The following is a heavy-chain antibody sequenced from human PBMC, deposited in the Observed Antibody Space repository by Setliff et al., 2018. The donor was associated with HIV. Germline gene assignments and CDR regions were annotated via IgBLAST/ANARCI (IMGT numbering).Heavy chain of an antibody. CDR3: ARQITMVRGVYQPYYYYYMDV. CDR1: GGSISSYY. V-gene: IGHV4-59*08. CDR2: IYYSGST. J-gene: IGHJ6*03. Sequence: SETLSLTCTVSGGSISSYYWSWIRQPPGKGLEWIGYIYYSGSTNYNPSLKSRVTISVDTSKNQFSLKLSSVTAAATDVYYCARQITMVRGVYQPYYYYYMDVWGKGTTVTVS. D-gene: IGHD3-10*01.